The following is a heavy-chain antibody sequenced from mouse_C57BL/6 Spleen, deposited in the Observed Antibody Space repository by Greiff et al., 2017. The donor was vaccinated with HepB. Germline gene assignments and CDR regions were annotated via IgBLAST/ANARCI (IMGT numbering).Heavy chain of an antibody. Sequence: VKLVESGAELVKPGASVKISCKASGYAFSSYWMNWVKQRPGKGLAWIGQIYPGDGDTNYNGKFKGKATLTADKSSSTAYMQRSSLTSEDSAVYLCARNGYDYDVRFAYWGQGTLVTVSA. D-gene: IGHD2-4*01. V-gene: IGHV1-80*01. CDR1: GYAFSSYW. CDR3: ARNGYDYDVRFAY. J-gene: IGHJ3*01. CDR2: IYPGDGDT.